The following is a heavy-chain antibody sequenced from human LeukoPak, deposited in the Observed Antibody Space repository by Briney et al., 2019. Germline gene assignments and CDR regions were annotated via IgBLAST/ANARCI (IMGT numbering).Heavy chain of an antibody. CDR3: ATLGDSSGYYLRDY. D-gene: IGHD3-22*01. Sequence: ASVKVSCKASGYTFTSYGISWVRQAPGQGLEWMGWISAYNGNTKYAQKFQGRVTMTTDTSTSTGYMELRSLRSDDTAVYYCATLGDSSGYYLRDYWGQGTLVTVSS. CDR1: GYTFTSYG. CDR2: ISAYNGNT. J-gene: IGHJ4*02. V-gene: IGHV1-18*01.